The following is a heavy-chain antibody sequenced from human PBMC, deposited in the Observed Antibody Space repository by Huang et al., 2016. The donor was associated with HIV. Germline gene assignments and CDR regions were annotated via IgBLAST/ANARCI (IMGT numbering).Heavy chain of an antibody. CDR2: VYPGDSPT. D-gene: IGHD2-21*01. CDR3: ETTNACVARSVDH. CDR1: GYIFSNYW. V-gene: IGHV5-51*03. Sequence: EVQLEQSGAEVKKPGESLKISCKASGYIFSNYWIGWVRKMPGKGLEWLWCVYPGDSPTTYAPSCSGRVAVSVEKAIATACRQWSSLRHSDTARYYCETTNACVARSVDHWGRGTLLTLSS. J-gene: IGHJ4*02.